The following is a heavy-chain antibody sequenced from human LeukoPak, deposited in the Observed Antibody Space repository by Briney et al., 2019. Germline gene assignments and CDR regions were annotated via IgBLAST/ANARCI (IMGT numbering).Heavy chain of an antibody. V-gene: IGHV3-30-3*01. CDR2: ISYDGSNK. CDR3: ARGPPNYSALDL. CDR1: GFTFSSYA. Sequence: GRSLRLSCAASGFTFSSYAMHWVCQAPGKGLERVAVISYDGSNKYYADSVKGRFTISRDNAKNTVYLQMNSLRAEDTAVYYCARGPPNYSALDLWGQGTLVTVSS. J-gene: IGHJ3*01. D-gene: IGHD1-7*01.